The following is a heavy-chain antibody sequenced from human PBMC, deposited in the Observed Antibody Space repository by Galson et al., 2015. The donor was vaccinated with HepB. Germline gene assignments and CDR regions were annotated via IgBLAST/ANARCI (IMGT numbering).Heavy chain of an antibody. CDR1: GFSLSTSGMC. Sequence: PALVTPTQTLTLTCTFSGFSLSTSGMCVSWIRQPPGKALEWLARIDWDDDKYYSTSLKTRLTISKDTSKNQVVLTMTNMDPVDTATYYCARIVVNSGSYTLFDYWGQGTLVTVSS. V-gene: IGHV2-70*11. J-gene: IGHJ4*02. CDR2: IDWDDDK. CDR3: ARIVVNSGSYTLFDY. D-gene: IGHD1-26*01.